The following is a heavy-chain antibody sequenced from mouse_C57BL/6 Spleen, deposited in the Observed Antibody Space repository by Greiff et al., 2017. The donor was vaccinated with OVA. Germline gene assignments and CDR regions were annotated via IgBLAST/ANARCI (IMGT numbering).Heavy chain of an antibody. CDR3: AKFGSLDY. D-gene: IGHD1-1*01. J-gene: IGHJ2*01. CDR2: IDPSDSYT. Sequence: VQLQQPGAELVKPGASVKLSCKASGYTFTSYWMQWVKQRPGQGLEWIGEIDPSDSYTNYTQKFKGKATLTVDTSSSTAYMQLSSLTSEDSAVYYCAKFGSLDYWGQGTTLTVSS. CDR1: GYTFTSYW. V-gene: IGHV1-50*01.